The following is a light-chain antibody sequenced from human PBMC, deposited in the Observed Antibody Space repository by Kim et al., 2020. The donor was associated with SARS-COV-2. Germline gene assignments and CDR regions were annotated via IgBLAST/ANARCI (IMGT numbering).Light chain of an antibody. CDR2: YDS. CDR1: NIGSKS. J-gene: IGLJ3*02. Sequence: SYELTQPPSVSVAPVKSARITCGGNNIGSKSVHWYQQKPGQAPVLVIYYDSDRPSGIPERFSGSNSGNTATLTISRVEAGDEADYYCQVWDSSSDHRVFGGGTQLTVL. V-gene: IGLV3-21*04. CDR3: QVWDSSSDHRV.